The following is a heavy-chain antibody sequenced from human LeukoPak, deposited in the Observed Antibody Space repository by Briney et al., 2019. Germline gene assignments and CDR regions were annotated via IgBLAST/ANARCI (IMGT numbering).Heavy chain of an antibody. CDR2: ITSGGDGA. D-gene: IGHD3-22*01. CDR3: GNRGSSSGYYDY. Sequence: PGGSLRLSCAASGFTCSSSAMSWVRQAPGKGLEWVSAITSGGDGAYYADSVKGRFTISRDNSKNILYLQMNSLRAEDTAVYYCGNRGSSSGYYDYWGQGTLVTVSS. J-gene: IGHJ4*02. CDR1: GFTCSSSA. V-gene: IGHV3-23*01.